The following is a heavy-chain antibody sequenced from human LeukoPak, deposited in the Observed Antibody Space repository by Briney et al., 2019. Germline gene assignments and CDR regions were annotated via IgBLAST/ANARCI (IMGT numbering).Heavy chain of an antibody. V-gene: IGHV4-4*07. J-gene: IGHJ5*02. CDR1: GGSISSDY. Sequence: SETLSLTCTVSGGSISSDYWSWIRQPAGKGLEWIGRIYTTESTNYNPSLKSRVTISLDKSKNQCSLKLNSVTAADTAVYYCARGYCSSTSCYAFDPGGQGTLVTVSS. CDR3: ARGYCSSTSCYAFDP. D-gene: IGHD2-2*01. CDR2: IYTTEST.